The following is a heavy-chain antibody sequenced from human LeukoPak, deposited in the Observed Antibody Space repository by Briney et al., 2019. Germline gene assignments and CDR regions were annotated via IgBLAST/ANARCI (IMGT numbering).Heavy chain of an antibody. CDR2: IIPISHTP. Sequence: KISCKASGGIFSSYAISWVRQAPGLGLEWMGRIIPISHTPNYAQKFQGRVTLTTDDSTSTAYMELSSLSSEDTAVYYWAKDPGSLDVWGQGTLVTVSS. CDR1: GGIFSSYA. CDR3: AKDPGSLDV. D-gene: IGHD3-10*01. V-gene: IGHV1-69*05. J-gene: IGHJ3*01.